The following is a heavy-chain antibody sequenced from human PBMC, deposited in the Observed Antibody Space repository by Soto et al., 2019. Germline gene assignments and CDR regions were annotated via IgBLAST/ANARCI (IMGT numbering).Heavy chain of an antibody. J-gene: IGHJ4*02. CDR3: ARDLHRYCISTSCYGPPPD. CDR2: IIPIFGTA. CDR1: GGTFSSYA. Sequence: GASVKVSCKASGGTFSSYAISWVRQAPGQGLEWMGGIIPIFGTANYAQKFQGRVSITADESTSTAYMELSSLRAEDTAVYYCARDLHRYCISTSCYGPPPDWGQGTLVTVSS. V-gene: IGHV1-69*13. D-gene: IGHD2-2*01.